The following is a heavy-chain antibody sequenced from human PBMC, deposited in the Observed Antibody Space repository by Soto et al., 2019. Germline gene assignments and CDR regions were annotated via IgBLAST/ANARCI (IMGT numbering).Heavy chain of an antibody. CDR1: GGAFSGYY. CDR3: ARDKITGLFDY. V-gene: IGHV4-34*01. Sequence: QVQLQQWGAGLLKPSETLSLTCAVYGGAFSGYYWTWIRHPPGTGLEGIGEINHSGSTNYNPSLKSRVNISVDTSKNHFSLKLTSVTAADTAVYYCARDKITGLFDYWGQGTRVTVSS. CDR2: INHSGST. J-gene: IGHJ4*02. D-gene: IGHD2-8*02.